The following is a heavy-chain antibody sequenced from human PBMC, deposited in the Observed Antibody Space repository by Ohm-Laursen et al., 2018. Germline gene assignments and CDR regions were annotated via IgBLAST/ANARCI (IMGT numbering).Heavy chain of an antibody. J-gene: IGHJ4*02. V-gene: IGHV3-48*03. CDR3: ARGSEGPSPPY. CDR2: ISSSGSTI. CDR1: GFTFSSYE. Sequence: SLRLSCTASGFTFSSYEMNWVRQAPGKGLEWVSYISSSGSTIHYADSVKGRFTISRDNAKNSLYLQMNSLKFEDTAVYYCARGSEGPSPPYWGQGTLVTVSS.